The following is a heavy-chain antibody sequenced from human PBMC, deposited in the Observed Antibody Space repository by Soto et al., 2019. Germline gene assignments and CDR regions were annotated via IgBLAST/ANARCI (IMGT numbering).Heavy chain of an antibody. D-gene: IGHD3-10*01. V-gene: IGHV5-51*01. Sequence: PGESLKISCEASGYSFTSYWIGWVRQMPGKGLEWMGIIYPANSDVVYSPSLQGQVTISADKSINTAYLQWSSLKASDTAIYYCARRKYYSPEIDPWGQGTLVTVSS. CDR1: GYSFTSYW. CDR2: IYPANSDV. CDR3: ARRKYYSPEIDP. J-gene: IGHJ5*02.